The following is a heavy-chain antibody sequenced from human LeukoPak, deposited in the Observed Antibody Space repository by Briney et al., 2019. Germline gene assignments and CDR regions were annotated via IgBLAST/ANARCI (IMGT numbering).Heavy chain of an antibody. J-gene: IGHJ3*02. CDR2: INHSGST. CDR1: GGSFSGYY. D-gene: IGHD2-2*01. V-gene: IGHV4-34*01. Sequence: SETLSLTCAVYGGSFSGYYWSWIRQPPGKGLEWIGEINHSGSTNYNPSLKSRVTISVDTSKNQFSLKLSSVTAADTAVYYCARGPIGYCSSTSCQGNAFDIWGQGTMVTVSS. CDR3: ARGPIGYCSSTSCQGNAFDI.